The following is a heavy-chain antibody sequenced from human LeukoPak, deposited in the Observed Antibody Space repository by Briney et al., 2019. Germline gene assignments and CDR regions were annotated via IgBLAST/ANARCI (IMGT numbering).Heavy chain of an antibody. Sequence: SQTLSLTCAISGDSVSSNRASWTWIRQSPSRGLEWLGRTYYRSKWYNDYAVSLKSRISINPDTSKNQFSLQLNSVTPEDTAVYCCSRSDGGSDFDYWGQGTLVTVSS. CDR1: GDSVSSNRAS. D-gene: IGHD5-24*01. CDR2: TYYRSKWYN. J-gene: IGHJ4*02. V-gene: IGHV6-1*01. CDR3: SRSDGGSDFDY.